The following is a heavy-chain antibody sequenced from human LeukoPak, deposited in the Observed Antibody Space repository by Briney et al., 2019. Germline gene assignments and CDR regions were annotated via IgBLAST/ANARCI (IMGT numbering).Heavy chain of an antibody. CDR2: IYYSGST. D-gene: IGHD2-2*02. Sequence: SETLSLTCTASGGSISSYYWSWIRQPPGKGLEWIGYIYYSGSTNYNPSPKSRVTISVDTSKNQFSLKLSSVTAADTAVYYCARDLGDLGYCSSTSCYTGYYGMDVWGQGTTVTVSS. CDR1: GGSISSYY. CDR3: ARDLGDLGYCSSTSCYTGYYGMDV. V-gene: IGHV4-59*01. J-gene: IGHJ6*02.